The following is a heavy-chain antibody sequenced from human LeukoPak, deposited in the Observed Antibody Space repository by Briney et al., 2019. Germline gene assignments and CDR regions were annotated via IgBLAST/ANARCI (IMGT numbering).Heavy chain of an antibody. Sequence: GGSLRLSCAASGFTFNSYGMHWVRQAPGKGLEWVAVIWYDGSNKYYADSVKGRFTISRDNSKNTLYLQMNSLRAEDTAVYYCARDFEPAEYQLLCPWFDPWGQGTLVTVSS. CDR3: ARDFEPAEYQLLCPWFDP. V-gene: IGHV3-33*01. D-gene: IGHD2-2*01. CDR2: IWYDGSNK. CDR1: GFTFNSYG. J-gene: IGHJ5*02.